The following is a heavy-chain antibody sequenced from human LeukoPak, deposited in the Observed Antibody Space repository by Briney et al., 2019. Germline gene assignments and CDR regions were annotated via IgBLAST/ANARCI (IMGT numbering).Heavy chain of an antibody. CDR3: ARESIDYGDYERFDY. CDR1: GFTFSSYE. Sequence: PGGSLRLSCAASGFTFSSYEMNWVRQAPGKGLEWVSYISSSGSTIYYADSVKGRFTISRDNAKNSLYLQMNGLRAEDTAVYYCARESIDYGDYERFDYWGQGTLVTVSS. J-gene: IGHJ4*02. V-gene: IGHV3-48*03. D-gene: IGHD4-17*01. CDR2: ISSSGSTI.